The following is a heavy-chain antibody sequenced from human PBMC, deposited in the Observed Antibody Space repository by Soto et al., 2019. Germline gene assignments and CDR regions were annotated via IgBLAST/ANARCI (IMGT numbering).Heavy chain of an antibody. D-gene: IGHD2-15*01. CDR2: ISSSSSTI. CDR1: GFTFSSYS. CDR3: ARVEVAQFAFDI. V-gene: IGHV3-48*02. Sequence: EVQLVESGGGLVQPGGSLRLSCVASGFTFSSYSMNWVRQAPGKGLEWVSYISSSSSTIYYADSVKGRFTISRDNAKNSLYLQMNNLRDEDTAVYYCARVEVAQFAFDIWGQGTMVTVSS. J-gene: IGHJ3*02.